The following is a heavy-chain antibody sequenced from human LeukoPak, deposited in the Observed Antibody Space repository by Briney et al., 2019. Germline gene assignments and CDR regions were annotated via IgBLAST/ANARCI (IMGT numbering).Heavy chain of an antibody. CDR2: ISSSSSYT. Sequence: GGSPRLSCAASGFTFSDYYMSWIRQAPGKGLEWVSYISSSSSYTNYADSVKGRFTISRDNAKSSLYLQMNSLRAEDTAVYYCATWGRNGGFGELFRSPNFDYWGQGTLVTVSS. CDR3: ATWGRNGGFGELFRSPNFDY. CDR1: GFTFSDYY. V-gene: IGHV3-11*06. J-gene: IGHJ4*02. D-gene: IGHD3-10*01.